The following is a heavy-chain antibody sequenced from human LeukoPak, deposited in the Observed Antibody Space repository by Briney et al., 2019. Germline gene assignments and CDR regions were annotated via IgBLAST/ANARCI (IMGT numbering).Heavy chain of an antibody. J-gene: IGHJ6*03. CDR2: ISGGSA. Sequence: GGSLRLSCAASGFTFSSYAMSWVRQAPGKGLEWVSAISGGSADYADSVKGRLSIYIDNSKNTLYMQMNSLRAEDTAVYYCAKDRSSRYDFWSGSFSHYYYYYMDVWGKGTTVTVSS. V-gene: IGHV3-23*01. CDR3: AKDRSSRYDFWSGSFSHYYYYYMDV. D-gene: IGHD3-3*01. CDR1: GFTFSSYA.